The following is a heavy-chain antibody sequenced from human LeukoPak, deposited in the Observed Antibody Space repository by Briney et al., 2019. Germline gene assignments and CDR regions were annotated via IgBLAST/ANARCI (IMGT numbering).Heavy chain of an antibody. CDR1: GGSISSGGYS. CDR3: ARAGTPRYCSGGSCYPNWFDP. Sequence: PSETLSLTCAVSGGSISSGGYSWSWIRQPPGKGLEWIGYIYHSGSTYYNPSLKSRVTISVDRSKNQFSLKLSSVTAADTAVYYCARAGTPRYCSGGSCYPNWFDPWGQGTLVTVSS. V-gene: IGHV4-30-2*01. CDR2: IYHSGST. D-gene: IGHD2-15*01. J-gene: IGHJ5*02.